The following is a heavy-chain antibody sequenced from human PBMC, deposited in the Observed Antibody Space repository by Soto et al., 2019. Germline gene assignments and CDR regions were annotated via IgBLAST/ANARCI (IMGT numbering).Heavy chain of an antibody. V-gene: IGHV3-21*01. J-gene: IGHJ4*02. CDR1: GFTFRIYA. CDR2: ISSSSSYI. Sequence: PGGSLGLSCAASGFTFRIYAITGARQPQGKGLEWVSSISSSSSYIYYADSVKGRFTISRDNAKNSLYLQMNSLRAEDTAVYYCARTAGCSSTSCPTYFDYWGQGTLVTVSS. D-gene: IGHD2-2*01. CDR3: ARTAGCSSTSCPTYFDY.